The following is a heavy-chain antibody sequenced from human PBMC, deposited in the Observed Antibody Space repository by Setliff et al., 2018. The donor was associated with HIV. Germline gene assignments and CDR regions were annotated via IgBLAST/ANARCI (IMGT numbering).Heavy chain of an antibody. Sequence: PGGSLRLSCAASGFTFSSYAMSWVRQSPGKGLECVSIISGSGDATYYADSVKGRFTISRDNSRNTLYLLMNSLRADDTAVYYCARSNLEPTSRSFDPWGPGTLVTVSS. V-gene: IGHV3-23*01. CDR2: ISGSGDAT. D-gene: IGHD1-20*01. CDR3: ARSNLEPTSRSFDP. J-gene: IGHJ5*02. CDR1: GFTFSSYA.